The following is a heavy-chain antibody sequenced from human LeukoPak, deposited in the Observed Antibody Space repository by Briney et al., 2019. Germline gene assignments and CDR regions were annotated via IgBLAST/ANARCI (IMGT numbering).Heavy chain of an antibody. CDR2: IKQDGSEK. V-gene: IGHV3-7*01. D-gene: IGHD2-15*01. Sequence: GVSLRLSCAPSEFPLSTYWMIWVRQAAGKGLEWVADIKQDGSEKYYVDSVKGRFTISRQNAKNSLFLKMNTLRAEDTAVYYCARHRSGGSQDDAFDIWGQGTLVTVSS. CDR1: EFPLSTYW. CDR3: ARHRSGGSQDDAFDI. J-gene: IGHJ3*02.